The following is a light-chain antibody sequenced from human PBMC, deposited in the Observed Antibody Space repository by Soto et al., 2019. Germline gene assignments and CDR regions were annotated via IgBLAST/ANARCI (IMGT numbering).Light chain of an antibody. Sequence: QSALTQPPSVSAAPGQKVTISCSGRSSDIGNNCVSWYQQLPGTAPRLLIYENIKRPSGIPDRFSGSRSGTSATLGISGLQTGDEADYYCATWESSLSPYFFGTGTKVTVL. J-gene: IGLJ1*01. CDR3: ATWESSLSPYF. CDR1: SSDIGNNC. CDR2: ENI. V-gene: IGLV1-51*02.